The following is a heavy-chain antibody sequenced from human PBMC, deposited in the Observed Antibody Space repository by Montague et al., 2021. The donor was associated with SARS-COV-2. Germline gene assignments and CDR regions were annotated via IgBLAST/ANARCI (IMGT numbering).Heavy chain of an antibody. CDR1: GGSFSGYY. CDR2: INHSGST. J-gene: IGHJ5*02. Sequence: SETLSLTCAVYGGSFSGYYWSWIRQPPGKGLEWIGEINHSGSTNYNPSLKSRVTISVDTSKNQFSLKLSYVTAADTAVYYCASLTLGYCSRTSCYSDWFDPWGQGTLVTVSS. V-gene: IGHV4-34*01. D-gene: IGHD2-2*02. CDR3: ASLTLGYCSRTSCYSDWFDP.